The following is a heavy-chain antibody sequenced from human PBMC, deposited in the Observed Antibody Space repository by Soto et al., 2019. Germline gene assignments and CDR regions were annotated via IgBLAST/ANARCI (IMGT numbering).Heavy chain of an antibody. CDR2: IPSSTSYI. V-gene: IGHV3-21*01. J-gene: IGHJ5*02. Sequence: DVQLVESGGGLVKPGGSLRLSCAASGFTFSTYNMNWVPQAPGKGLEWVSSIPSSTSYIFYADSVKGRFTISRDNAKNSLYLQMNSLRAEDTAVYYCARDFGGILRFGESWGQGTLVTVSS. D-gene: IGHD3-10*01. CDR1: GFTFSTYN. CDR3: ARDFGGILRFGES.